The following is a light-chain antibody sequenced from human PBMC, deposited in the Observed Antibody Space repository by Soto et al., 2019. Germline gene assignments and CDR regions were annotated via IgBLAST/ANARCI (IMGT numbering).Light chain of an antibody. V-gene: IGLV1-47*02. CDR3: AAWDDSLSA. Sequence: QSVLTQPPSASGTPGQRVTISCSGSSSNIGSNFVYWYQQLPGTAPKLLIYNNDQRPSGVPDRFSGSKSGTSASLAISGLRSEDEADYYCAAWDDSLSAFGPGTQLTVL. CDR1: SSNIGSNF. CDR2: NND. J-gene: IGLJ1*01.